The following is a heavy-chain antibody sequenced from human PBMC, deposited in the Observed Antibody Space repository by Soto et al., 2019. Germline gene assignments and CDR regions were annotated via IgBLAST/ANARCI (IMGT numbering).Heavy chain of an antibody. CDR3: ARLGGGYYTTHQKYYFDY. V-gene: IGHV4-31*03. CDR2: IYYSGST. Sequence: QVQLQESGPGLVKPSQTLSLTCTFSGGSISSGGYYWSWIRQHPGKGLEWIGYIYYSGSTYYNPSLKSRVSISVDTSKNQFSLKLSAVTAAETAVYYCARLGGGYYTTHQKYYFDYWGQGTLVTVSS. D-gene: IGHD3-3*01. J-gene: IGHJ4*02. CDR1: GGSISSGGYY.